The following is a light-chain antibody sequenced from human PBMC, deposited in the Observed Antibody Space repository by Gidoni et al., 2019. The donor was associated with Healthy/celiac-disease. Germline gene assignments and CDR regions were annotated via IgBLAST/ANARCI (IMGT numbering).Light chain of an antibody. Sequence: SISCRSSQSLLHSNGYNYLDWYLQKPGQSPQLLIYWGSNRASGVPERFSGSGSGTDFTLKISRVEAEDVGVYYCRQALQTPLTFGGGTKVEIK. J-gene: IGKJ4*01. CDR3: RQALQTPLT. CDR2: WGS. V-gene: IGKV2-28*01. CDR1: QSLLHSNGYNY.